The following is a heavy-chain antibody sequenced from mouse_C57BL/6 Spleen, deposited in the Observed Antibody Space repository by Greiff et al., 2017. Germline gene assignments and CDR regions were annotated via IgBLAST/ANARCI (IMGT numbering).Heavy chain of an antibody. J-gene: IGHJ1*03. CDR1: GYAFSSSW. CDR2: IYPGDGDT. V-gene: IGHV1-82*01. Sequence: VQLQQSGPELVKPGASVKISCKASGYAFSSSWMNWVKQRPGKGLEWIGRIYPGDGDTNYNGKFKGKATLTADKSSSTAYMPLSSLTSEDSAVYFCARGGNSRYFDVWGTGTTVTVSS. CDR3: ARGGNSRYFDV. D-gene: IGHD2-1*01.